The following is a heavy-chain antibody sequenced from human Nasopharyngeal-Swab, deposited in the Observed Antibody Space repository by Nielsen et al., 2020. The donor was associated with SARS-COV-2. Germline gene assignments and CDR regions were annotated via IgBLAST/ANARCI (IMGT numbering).Heavy chain of an antibody. CDR3: AKAPDILTGYYDY. J-gene: IGHJ4*02. Sequence: GESLKISCAASGFTFSNYAMSWVRQAPGKGLEWVSAISGSGGSTYYADSVKGRFTISRDNSKNTLYLQMNSLRAEDTAVYYCAKAPDILTGYYDYWGQGTLVTVSS. V-gene: IGHV3-23*01. CDR1: GFTFSNYA. D-gene: IGHD3-9*01. CDR2: ISGSGGST.